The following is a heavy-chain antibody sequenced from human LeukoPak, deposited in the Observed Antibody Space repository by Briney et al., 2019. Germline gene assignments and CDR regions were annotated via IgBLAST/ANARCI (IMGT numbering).Heavy chain of an antibody. CDR3: ARELKYVSGSYSHAFDV. Sequence: GGSLRLSCAASGFTVSSNYMSWVRQAPGKGLDWVSVIYSAGGTYYAGSVKGRFTISRDNSKNTLYLQMNSLRAEDTAVYYCARELKYVSGSYSHAFDVWGQGTMVTVSS. V-gene: IGHV3-53*01. CDR1: GFTVSSNY. J-gene: IGHJ3*01. D-gene: IGHD3-10*01. CDR2: IYSAGGT.